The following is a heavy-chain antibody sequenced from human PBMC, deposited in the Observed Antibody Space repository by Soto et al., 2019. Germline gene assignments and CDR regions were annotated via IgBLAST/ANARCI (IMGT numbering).Heavy chain of an antibody. CDR3: ASVIHSTSWYFPFAY. D-gene: IGHD6-13*01. CDR2: MNPHSGNT. Sequence: ASVKVSCKASGYTFTNYDINWVRQATGQGLEWMGWMNPHSGNTGYAHKFQGRVTMTRNTSISTAYMELSSLKSEDTAVYYCASVIHSTSWYFPFAYWGQGTLVTLSS. J-gene: IGHJ4*02. CDR1: GYTFTNYD. V-gene: IGHV1-8*01.